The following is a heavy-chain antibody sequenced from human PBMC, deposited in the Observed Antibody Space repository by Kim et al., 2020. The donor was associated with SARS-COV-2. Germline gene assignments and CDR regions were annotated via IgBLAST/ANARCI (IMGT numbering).Heavy chain of an antibody. D-gene: IGHD3-22*01. Sequence: SETLSLTCAVSGGSISSSNWWSWVRQPPGKGLEWIGEIYHSGSTNYNPSLKSRVTISVDKSKNQFSLKLSSVTAADTAVYYCARFPSYDSELHRRNSSGYYYENWFDPWGQGTLVTVSS. V-gene: IGHV4-4*02. J-gene: IGHJ5*02. CDR3: ARFPSYDSELHRRNSSGYYYENWFDP. CDR2: IYHSGST. CDR1: GGSISSSNW.